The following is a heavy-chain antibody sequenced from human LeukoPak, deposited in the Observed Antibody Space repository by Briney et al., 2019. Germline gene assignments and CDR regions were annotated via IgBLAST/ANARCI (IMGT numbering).Heavy chain of an antibody. Sequence: GGSLRLSCAASGFTFSSYAMSWVRQAPGKGLEWVSAISGGGGSTYYADSVKGRFTISRDNSKNTLYLQMNSLRAEDTAVYYCAKGAARGYSGYDPYFDYWGQGTLVTFSS. V-gene: IGHV3-23*01. J-gene: IGHJ4*02. CDR1: GFTFSSYA. CDR3: AKGAARGYSGYDPYFDY. D-gene: IGHD5-12*01. CDR2: ISGGGGST.